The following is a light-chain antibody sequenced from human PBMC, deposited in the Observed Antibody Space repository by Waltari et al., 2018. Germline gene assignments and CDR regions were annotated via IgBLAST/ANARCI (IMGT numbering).Light chain of an antibody. CDR1: SSNIGSNY. CDR3: VAWDDSLSGLWV. J-gene: IGLJ3*02. Sequence: QSVLTQSPSASGTPGQRVTISCSGSSSNIGSNYVYCYQQPPGTAPQLLIYRSVQRPSGVPARFSGSKSGTSASLAISGLRSEDEGDYYCVAWDDSLSGLWVFGGGTKLTVL. V-gene: IGLV1-47*01. CDR2: RSV.